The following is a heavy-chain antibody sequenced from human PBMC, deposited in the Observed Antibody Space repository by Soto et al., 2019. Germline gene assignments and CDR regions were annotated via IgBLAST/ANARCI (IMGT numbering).Heavy chain of an antibody. CDR2: ISSSSSSI. D-gene: IGHD3-3*01. CDR1: GFTFSNYV. CDR3: ARERGSTIFGVRYGMDV. V-gene: IGHV3-48*02. J-gene: IGHJ6*02. Sequence: PGGSLRLSCAASGFTFSNYVLSWVRQAPGKGLEWVSYISSSSSSIYYADSVKGRFTISRDNAKNSLYLQMNSLRDEDTAVYYCARERGSTIFGVRYGMDVWGQGTTVTVSS.